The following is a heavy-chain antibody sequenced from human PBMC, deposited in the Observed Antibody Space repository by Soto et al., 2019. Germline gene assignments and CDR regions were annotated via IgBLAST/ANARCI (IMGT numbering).Heavy chain of an antibody. CDR2: IIPILGTA. J-gene: IGHJ4*02. CDR1: GGSFSSFS. D-gene: IGHD3-22*01. CDR3: TSCDSNGYYPQKHT. V-gene: IGHV1-69*01. Sequence: QVILAQSGAEVKKPGSSVKVSCKVSGGSFSSFSINWVRQAPGQRFEWMGGIIPILGTANFTQKFQDRVTFTADESTATAYMTLSSLTSEDTAFYDCTSCDSNGYYPQKHTGGPGTQVTVCS.